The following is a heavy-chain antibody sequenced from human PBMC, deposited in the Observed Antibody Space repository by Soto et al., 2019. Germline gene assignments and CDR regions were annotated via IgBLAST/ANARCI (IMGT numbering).Heavy chain of an antibody. Sequence: QVQLVQSGAEVKKPGASVKVSCKACGYTFTSYGISWVRQAPGQGLEWMGWISAYNGNTNYAQKLQGRVTMTTDTSTSTAYMELRSLRSDDTAVYYCARDSEVLLWFGELSRFDYWGQGTLVTVSS. CDR2: ISAYNGNT. CDR3: ARDSEVLLWFGELSRFDY. D-gene: IGHD3-10*01. J-gene: IGHJ4*02. CDR1: GYTFTSYG. V-gene: IGHV1-18*01.